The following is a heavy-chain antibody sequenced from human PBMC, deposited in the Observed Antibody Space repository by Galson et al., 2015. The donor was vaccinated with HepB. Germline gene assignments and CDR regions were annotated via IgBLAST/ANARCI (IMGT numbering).Heavy chain of an antibody. D-gene: IGHD3-16*02. J-gene: IGHJ4*02. CDR2: IWYDGSNK. CDR1: GFTFSSYG. V-gene: IGHV3-33*01. CDR3: GGTGGVIVDFDY. Sequence: SLRLSCAASGFTFSSYGMHWVRQAPGKGLEWVAVIWYDGSNKYYADSVKGRFTISRDNSKNTLYLQMNSLRAEDTAVYYCGGTGGVIVDFDYWGQGTLVTVSS.